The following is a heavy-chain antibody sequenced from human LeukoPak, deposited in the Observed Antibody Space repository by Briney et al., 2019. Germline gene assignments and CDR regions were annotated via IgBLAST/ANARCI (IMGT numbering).Heavy chain of an antibody. V-gene: IGHV1-18*01. CDR1: GYTFNIYG. Sequence: ASLKVSCKPLGYTFNIYGISWVRQAPGHGLEWMGWISGYNGNTNYAKKIQGRVTMTTDTSTNTAYMELKSLRSDDTAAYYCARGSLDSSGYYLGAFDLWGQGTMVTVSS. CDR3: ARGSLDSSGYYLGAFDL. J-gene: IGHJ3*01. CDR2: ISGYNGNT. D-gene: IGHD3-22*01.